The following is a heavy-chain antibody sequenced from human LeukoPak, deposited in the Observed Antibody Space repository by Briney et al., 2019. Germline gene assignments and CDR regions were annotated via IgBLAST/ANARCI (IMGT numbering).Heavy chain of an antibody. CDR2: ISGSGGST. J-gene: IGHJ4*02. Sequence: GGSLRLSCAASGLTFSSYAMSWVRQAPGKGLEWVSAISGSGGSTYYADSVKGRFTISRDNSKNTLYLQMNSLRAEDTAVYYCAKDHLYYYDSSGIADYWGQGTLVTVSS. V-gene: IGHV3-23*01. D-gene: IGHD3-22*01. CDR3: AKDHLYYYDSSGIADY. CDR1: GLTFSSYA.